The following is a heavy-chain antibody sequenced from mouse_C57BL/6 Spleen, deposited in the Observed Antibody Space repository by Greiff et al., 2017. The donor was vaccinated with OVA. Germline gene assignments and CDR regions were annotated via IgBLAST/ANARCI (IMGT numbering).Heavy chain of an antibody. CDR2: ISYDGSN. V-gene: IGHV3-6*01. Sequence: VQLKESGPGLVKPSQSLSLTCSVTGYSITSGYYWNWIRQFPGNKLEWMGYISYDGSNNYNPSLKNRISITRDTSKNQFFLKLNSVTTEDTATYYCARESYYYGSSYLAYWGQGTLVTVSA. J-gene: IGHJ3*01. D-gene: IGHD1-1*01. CDR1: GYSITSGYY. CDR3: ARESYYYGSSYLAY.